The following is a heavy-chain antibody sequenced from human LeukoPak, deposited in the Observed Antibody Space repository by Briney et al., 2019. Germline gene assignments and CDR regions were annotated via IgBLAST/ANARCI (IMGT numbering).Heavy chain of an antibody. CDR3: AKEGSVCTNGICRYFEA. D-gene: IGHD2-8*01. J-gene: IGHJ4*02. V-gene: IGHV3-9*01. CDR1: GFNFDGCA. Sequence: GRSLRLSCAASGFNFDGCAMHWVRQAPAKGPEWVSSISWNSGHIFYADSVKGRFTISRDNAKNSLYLQMDSLRGEDTALYCCAKEGSVCTNGICRYFEAWGQGNLVTVSS. CDR2: ISWNSGHI.